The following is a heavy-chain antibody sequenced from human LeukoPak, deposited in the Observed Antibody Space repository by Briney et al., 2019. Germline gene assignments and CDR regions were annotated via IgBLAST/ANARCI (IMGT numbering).Heavy chain of an antibody. V-gene: IGHV1-69*04. CDR2: IIPILGIA. J-gene: IGHJ4*02. D-gene: IGHD3-10*01. Sequence: GRIIPILGIANYAQKFQGRVTITADKSTSTAYMELSSLRSEDTAVYYCARVGSGSYSPLDYWGQGTLVTVSS. CDR3: ARVGSGSYSPLDY.